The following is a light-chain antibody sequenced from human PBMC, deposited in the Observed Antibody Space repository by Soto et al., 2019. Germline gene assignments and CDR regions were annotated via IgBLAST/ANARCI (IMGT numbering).Light chain of an antibody. Sequence: EILVTNSPAALSVSPGERVTFSCRASQSVSYYLAWYQQKPGQAPRLLIYGASTRASGIPDRFSGSGSGADFTLTISRLEPEDSAVYYCQQYGRSPTWTFGQGTKVDIK. CDR2: GAS. J-gene: IGKJ1*01. CDR1: QSVSYY. V-gene: IGKV3-20*01. CDR3: QQYGRSPTWT.